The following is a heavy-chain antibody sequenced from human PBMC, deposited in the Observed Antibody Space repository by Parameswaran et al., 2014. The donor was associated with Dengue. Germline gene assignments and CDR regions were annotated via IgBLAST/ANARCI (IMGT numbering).Heavy chain of an antibody. J-gene: IGHJ4*02. D-gene: IGHD4-17*01. CDR3: ARGRFDYGVGGY. CDR1: GFTFSSYS. Sequence: GGSLRLSCAASGFTFSSYSMNWVRQAPGKGLEWVSYISSSSSSIYYADSVKGRFTISRDNAKNSVYLHMKSLRDEDTAVYYCARGRFDYGVGGYWGQGTLVTVSS. V-gene: IGHV3-48*02. CDR2: ISSSSSSI.